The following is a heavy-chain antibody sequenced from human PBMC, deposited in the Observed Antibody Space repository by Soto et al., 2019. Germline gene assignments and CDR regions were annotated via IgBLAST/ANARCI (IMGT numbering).Heavy chain of an antibody. CDR2: IYYSGST. CDR3: ARAPLQLLWFGELPHNWFDP. J-gene: IGHJ5*02. Sequence: LSLTCTVSGGSISSSSYYWGWIRQPPGKGLEWIGSIYYSGSTYYNPSLKSRVTISVDTSKNQFSLKLSSVTAADTAVYYCARAPLQLLWFGELPHNWFDPWGQGTLVTVSS. V-gene: IGHV4-39*01. CDR1: GGSISSSSYY. D-gene: IGHD3-10*01.